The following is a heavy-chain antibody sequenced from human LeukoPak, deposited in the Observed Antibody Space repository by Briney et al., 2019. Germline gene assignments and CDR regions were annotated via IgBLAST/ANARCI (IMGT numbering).Heavy chain of an antibody. D-gene: IGHD3-10*01. CDR2: INHSGST. J-gene: IGHJ4*02. Sequence: GSLRLSCAASGFTFSSYAMSWVRQAPGKGLEWIGEINHSGSTNYNPSLKSRVTMSVDTSKNQFSLKLSSVTAADTAVYYCARRGRASGSYHEVDYWGQGTLVTVSS. CDR1: GFTFSSYA. V-gene: IGHV4-34*01. CDR3: ARRGRASGSYHEVDY.